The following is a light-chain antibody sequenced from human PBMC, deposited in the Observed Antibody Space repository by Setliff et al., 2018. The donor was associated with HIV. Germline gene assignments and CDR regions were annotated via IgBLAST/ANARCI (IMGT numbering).Light chain of an antibody. Sequence: QSALAQPASVSGSPGQSITISCTGTSGDVGRYNLVSWYQQQPGKPPKLMIYQASKLPSGVSNRFSGSKSGNTASLTISGLQAEDEADYYCCSNTGSNTYVFGTGTKVTVL. CDR2: QAS. J-gene: IGLJ1*01. CDR3: CSNTGSNTYV. V-gene: IGLV2-23*01. CDR1: SGDVGRYNL.